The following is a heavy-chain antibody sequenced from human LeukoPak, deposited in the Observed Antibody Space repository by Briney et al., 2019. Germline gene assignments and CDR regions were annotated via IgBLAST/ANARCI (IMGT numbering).Heavy chain of an antibody. J-gene: IGHJ3*02. CDR2: IYYSGNT. CDR3: AGGEYQLLPYLNDAFDI. CDR1: GGSISSSSYY. V-gene: IGHV4-39*07. D-gene: IGHD2-2*01. Sequence: PSETLSLTCTVSGGSISSSSYYWGWIRQPPGKGLEWIGTIYYSGNTYYNPSLESRVTISLDTSKNQFSLKLTSVTAADTAVYFCAGGEYQLLPYLNDAFDIWGQGTMVTVSS.